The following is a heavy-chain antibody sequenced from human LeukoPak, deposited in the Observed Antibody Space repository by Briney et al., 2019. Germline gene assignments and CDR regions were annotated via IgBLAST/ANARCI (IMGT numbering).Heavy chain of an antibody. CDR3: ASGVAAAGKGGIDY. Sequence: GGSLRLSCAASGFTFSSYGMHWARQAPGKGLEWVAVIWYDGSNKYYADSVKGRFTISRDNSKNTLYLQMNSLRAEDTAVYYCASGVAAAGKGGIDYWGQGTLVTVSS. J-gene: IGHJ4*02. V-gene: IGHV3-33*01. D-gene: IGHD6-13*01. CDR2: IWYDGSNK. CDR1: GFTFSSYG.